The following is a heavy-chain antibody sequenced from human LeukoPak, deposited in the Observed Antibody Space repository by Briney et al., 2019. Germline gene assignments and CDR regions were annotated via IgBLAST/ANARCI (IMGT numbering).Heavy chain of an antibody. CDR2: INPSGGST. CDR3: ASGDAFDI. Sequence: ASVKVSCKTSGYTFTSYGISWVRQAPGQGLEWMGIINPSGGSTSYAQKFQGRVTMTRDTSTSTVYMGLSSLRSEDTAVYYCASGDAFDIWGQGTMVTVSS. CDR1: GYTFTSYG. J-gene: IGHJ3*02. V-gene: IGHV1-46*01.